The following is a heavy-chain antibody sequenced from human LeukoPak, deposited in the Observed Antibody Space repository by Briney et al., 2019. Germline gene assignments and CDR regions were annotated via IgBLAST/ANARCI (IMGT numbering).Heavy chain of an antibody. D-gene: IGHD1-26*01. V-gene: IGHV4-34*01. Sequence: SETLSLTSAHHRVSSIGSDWSWIRQSPGKGLKWNGEINHSGATNYSPSLKSRIIMSVDTSKNQFSLKLSSVTAADTAVYYCARLVGRTVDDYWGQGTLGTVSS. CDR2: INHSGAT. J-gene: IGHJ4*02. CDR1: RVSSIGSD. CDR3: ARLVGRTVDDY.